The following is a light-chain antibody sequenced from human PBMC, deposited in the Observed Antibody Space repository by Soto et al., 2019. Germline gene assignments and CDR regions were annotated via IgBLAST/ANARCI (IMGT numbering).Light chain of an antibody. CDR1: QSIGRW. J-gene: IGKJ1*01. V-gene: IGKV1-5*01. CDR2: DAS. Sequence: DSQVTGCRCTLSASFGDSVTVTCRASQSIGRWLAWYQQKPGKAPKLLIYDASSLSSGVPSRFSGSGYGTEFTLNISSLQADDFATYYCPPHSHHSVTSGQGTKADIK. CDR3: PPHSHHSVT.